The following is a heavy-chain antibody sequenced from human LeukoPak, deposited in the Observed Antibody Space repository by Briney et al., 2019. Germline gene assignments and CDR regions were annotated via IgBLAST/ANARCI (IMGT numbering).Heavy chain of an antibody. J-gene: IGHJ4*02. V-gene: IGHV4-59*01. CDR3: ARETYGDFRFDY. Sequence: SETLSLTCTVSGGSISSYYWSWIRQPPGKGLEWIGYIYYSGSTNYNPSLKSRVTISVDTSKNQFSLKLSSVTAADTAVYYCARETYGDFRFDYWGQGTLVTVSS. D-gene: IGHD4-17*01. CDR1: GGSISSYY. CDR2: IYYSGST.